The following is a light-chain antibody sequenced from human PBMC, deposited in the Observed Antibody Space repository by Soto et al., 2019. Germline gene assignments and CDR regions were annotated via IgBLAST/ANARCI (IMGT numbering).Light chain of an antibody. Sequence: EIVMTQSPDTLSVSPGEGATPSSSLSKSISSFLACYQQRPXHAPRLGMYGASIRANGVPVRFSSSGSWTDLTLTLTTLEPEDFAISFCQPRANWLPVTFGQGTKVDIK. CDR2: GAS. CDR3: QPRANWLPVT. CDR1: KSISSF. J-gene: IGKJ1*01. V-gene: IGKV3-11*01.